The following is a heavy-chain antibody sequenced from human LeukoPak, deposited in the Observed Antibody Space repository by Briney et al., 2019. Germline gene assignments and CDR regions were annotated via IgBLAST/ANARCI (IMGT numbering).Heavy chain of an antibody. Sequence: PGGSLRLSCAASGFTFSDYYMSWIRQAPGKGLEWVSVIYSGGSTYYADSVKGRFTISRDNSKNTLYLQMNSLRAEDTAVYYCARDNRDYMDVWGKGTTVTISS. CDR1: GFTFSDYY. D-gene: IGHD3-16*02. V-gene: IGHV3-66*01. CDR3: ARDNRDYMDV. J-gene: IGHJ6*03. CDR2: IYSGGST.